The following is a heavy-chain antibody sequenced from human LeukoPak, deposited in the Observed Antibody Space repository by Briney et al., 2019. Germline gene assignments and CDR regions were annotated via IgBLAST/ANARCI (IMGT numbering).Heavy chain of an antibody. CDR1: GFTVSSNY. D-gene: IGHD3-9*01. J-gene: IGHJ3*02. V-gene: IGHV3-66*01. CDR3: AKVGGYFDSYDAFDI. CDR2: IYSGGST. Sequence: GGSLRLSCAASGFTVSSNYMSWVRQAPGKGLEWVSVIYSGGSTYYADSVKGRFTISRDNSKNTLYLQMNSLRAEDTAVYYCAKVGGYFDSYDAFDIWGQGTMVTVSS.